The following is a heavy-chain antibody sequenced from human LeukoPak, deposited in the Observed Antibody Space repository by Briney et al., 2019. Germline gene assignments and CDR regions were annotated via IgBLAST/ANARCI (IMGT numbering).Heavy chain of an antibody. Sequence: GGSLRLSCAASGFTFSSYWMHWVRQVPGKGLVWVARINPGGSSITYADSVKGRFTISRGNAKNTLYLQMDSLRAEDTGAYYCARSNQADDYWGQGTLVTVSS. CDR2: INPGGSSI. CDR1: GFTFSSYW. CDR3: ARSNQADDY. J-gene: IGHJ4*02. D-gene: IGHD1-14*01. V-gene: IGHV3-74*01.